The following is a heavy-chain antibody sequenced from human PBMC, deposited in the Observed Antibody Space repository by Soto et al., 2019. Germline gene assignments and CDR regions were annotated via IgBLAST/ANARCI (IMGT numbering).Heavy chain of an antibody. CDR2: MNPNSGNT. J-gene: IGHJ5*02. Sequence: SCKASGYTFTSYDIHWVRQATGQGLEWMGWMNPNSGNTGYAQKFQGRVTMTRNTSISTAYMELSSLRSEDTAVYYCARSPYYDIFTSDPWGQGTMVTVAS. V-gene: IGHV1-8*01. CDR3: ARSPYYDIFTSDP. CDR1: GYTFTSYD. D-gene: IGHD3-9*01.